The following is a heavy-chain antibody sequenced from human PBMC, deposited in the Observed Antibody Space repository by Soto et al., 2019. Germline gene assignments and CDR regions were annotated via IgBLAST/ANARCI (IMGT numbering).Heavy chain of an antibody. D-gene: IGHD1-26*01. V-gene: IGHV1-69*01. CDR1: GGTFSTYA. J-gene: IGHJ4*02. CDR2: IIPIFGTT. Sequence: QVQLVQSGAEVKKPGASVKVSCKASGGTFSTYAITWVRQAPGQGLEWLGGIIPIFGTTDYARKFQGRVTITAAESTSTVFIELSSLTSEYTAVYYCARGVGAYYFDHWGQGTLVTVSS. CDR3: ARGVGAYYFDH.